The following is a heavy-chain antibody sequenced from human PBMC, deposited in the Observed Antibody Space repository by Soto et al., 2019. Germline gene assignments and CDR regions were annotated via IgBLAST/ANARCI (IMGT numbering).Heavy chain of an antibody. V-gene: IGHV1-3*01. D-gene: IGHD3-22*01. CDR1: GDTFTSYA. J-gene: IGHJ3*02. CDR3: ARDNSLYYYDSSGYYSPDAFDI. Sequence: ASVKVSCKACGDTFTSYAMHWVRQAPGQRLEWMGWINAGNGNTKYSQKFQGRVTITRDTSASTAYMELSSLRSEDTAVYYCARDNSLYYYDSSGYYSPDAFDIWGQGTMVTVSS. CDR2: INAGNGNT.